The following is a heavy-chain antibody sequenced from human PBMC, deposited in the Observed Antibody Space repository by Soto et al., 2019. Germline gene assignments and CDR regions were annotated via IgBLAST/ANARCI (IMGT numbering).Heavy chain of an antibody. Sequence: PGGSLRLSCAASGFTFSSYGMHWVRQAPGKGLEWVAVISYDGSQKYYADSVKGRFTISRDNSKKTLYLQTDSLRGEDRGVYYCAKDNGPRNGWYEGFHYGMGVCGQGTTVTV. CDR2: ISYDGSQK. CDR1: GFTFSSYG. V-gene: IGHV3-30*18. J-gene: IGHJ6*02. D-gene: IGHD6-19*01. CDR3: AKDNGPRNGWYEGFHYGMGV.